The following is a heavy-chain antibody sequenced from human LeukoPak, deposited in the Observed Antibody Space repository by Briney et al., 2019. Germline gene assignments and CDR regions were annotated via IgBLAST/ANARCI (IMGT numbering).Heavy chain of an antibody. CDR1: GFTFSSYW. D-gene: IGHD2-15*01. CDR2: INSDGSST. CDR3: ARGPRVVVAATFGYYFDY. V-gene: IGHV3-74*01. Sequence: GGSLRLSCAASGFTFSSYWMHWVRQAPGKGLVWVSRINSDGSSTSYADSVKGRFTISRDNAKNTLYLQMNSLRAEDTAVYYCARGPRVVVAATFGYYFDYWGQGTLVTVSS. J-gene: IGHJ4*02.